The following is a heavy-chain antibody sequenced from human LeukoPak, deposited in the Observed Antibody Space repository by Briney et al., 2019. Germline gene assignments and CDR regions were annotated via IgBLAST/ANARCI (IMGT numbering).Heavy chain of an antibody. CDR3: ARGDIVVVPAAHRGAFDI. Sequence: ASVKVSCKASGYTFTGYYMHWVRQAPGQGLEWMGWINPNSGGTNYAQKFQGRVTMTRDTSISTAYMELSRLRSDDTTVYYCARGDIVVVPAAHRGAFDIWGQGTMVTVSS. CDR2: INPNSGGT. V-gene: IGHV1-2*02. D-gene: IGHD2-2*01. J-gene: IGHJ3*02. CDR1: GYTFTGYY.